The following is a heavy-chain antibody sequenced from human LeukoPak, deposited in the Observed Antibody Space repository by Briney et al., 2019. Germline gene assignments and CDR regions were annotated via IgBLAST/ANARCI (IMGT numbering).Heavy chain of an antibody. Sequence: GESLRLSCAASGFTFSSYWMHWVRQAPGKGLLWVSRINSDGSNTNYADSVEGRFTISRDNANNTLYLQMDSLRAEDTAVYYCAREYSTSRYFDYWGQGTLVTVSS. CDR3: AREYSTSRYFDY. D-gene: IGHD6-6*01. J-gene: IGHJ4*01. V-gene: IGHV3-74*01. CDR1: GFTFSSYW. CDR2: INSDGSNT.